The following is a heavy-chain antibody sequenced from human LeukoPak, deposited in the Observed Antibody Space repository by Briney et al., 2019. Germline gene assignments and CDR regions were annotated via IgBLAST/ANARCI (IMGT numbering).Heavy chain of an antibody. V-gene: IGHV4-34*01. Sequence: PSETLSLTCAVYGGSFSGYYWSWIRQPPGKGLEWIGEINHSGSTNYNPSLKSRVTISVDTSKNQFSLKLSSVTAADTAVYYCAREAVDSSGYYYGYFDYWGQGTLVTVSS. D-gene: IGHD3-22*01. CDR3: AREAVDSSGYYYGYFDY. J-gene: IGHJ4*02. CDR2: INHSGST. CDR1: GGSFSGYY.